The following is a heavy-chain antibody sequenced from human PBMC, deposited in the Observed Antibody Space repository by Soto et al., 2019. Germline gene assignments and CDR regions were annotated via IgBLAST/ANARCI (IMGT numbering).Heavy chain of an antibody. CDR3: ARGLSEQQLAPYYYYGMDV. V-gene: IGHV4-34*01. J-gene: IGHJ6*02. CDR2: INHSGST. Sequence: PSVTLSLTCAVNGGSFIGYYWSWIRQPPGKGLEWIGEINHSGSTNYNPSLKSRVTISVDTSKNQFSLKLSSVTAADTAVYYCARGLSEQQLAPYYYYGMDVWGQGTTVT. CDR1: GGSFIGYY. D-gene: IGHD6-13*01.